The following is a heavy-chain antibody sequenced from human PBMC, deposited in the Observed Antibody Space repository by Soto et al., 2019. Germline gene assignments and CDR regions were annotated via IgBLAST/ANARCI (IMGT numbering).Heavy chain of an antibody. Sequence: SLRGSSANVGVGFGDFGMHLLRQAPGKGLEWVAVISHDGSDKFYSDSVKARFTISRDNSKNTLYLQMSGLRAEATAVHYCAKSPDFFRSSANCYRYYFDDWTQGTLVTVSS. D-gene: IGHD2-2*02. J-gene: IGHJ4*02. CDR1: GVGFGDFG. V-gene: IGHV3-30*18. CDR3: AKSPDFFRSSANCYRYYFDD. CDR2: ISHDGSDK.